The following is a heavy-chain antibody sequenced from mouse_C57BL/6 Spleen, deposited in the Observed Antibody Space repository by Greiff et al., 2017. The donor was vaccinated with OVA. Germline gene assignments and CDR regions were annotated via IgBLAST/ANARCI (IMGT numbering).Heavy chain of an antibody. Sequence: VQRVESGPELVKPGASVKISCKASGYAFSSSWMNWVKQRPGKGLEWIGRIYPGDGDTNYNGKFKGKATLTADRSSSTAYMQLSSLTSEDSAVYFCARRGPYYSTGFAYWGQGTLVTVSA. CDR3: ARRGPYYSTGFAY. J-gene: IGHJ3*01. V-gene: IGHV1-82*01. CDR2: IYPGDGDT. CDR1: GYAFSSSW. D-gene: IGHD2-5*01.